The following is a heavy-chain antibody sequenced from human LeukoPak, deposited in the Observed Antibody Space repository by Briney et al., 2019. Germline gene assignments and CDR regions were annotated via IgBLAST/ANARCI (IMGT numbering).Heavy chain of an antibody. CDR2: IYYSGST. CDR3: ARDSSYSSSWYHYYYYYMDV. Sequence: SETLSLTCTVSGYSISSGYYWGWIRQPPGKGLEWIGSIYYSGSTYYNPSLKSRVTISVDTSKNQFSLKLSSVTAADTAVYYCARDSSYSSSWYHYYYYYMDVWGKGTTVTVSS. CDR1: GYSISSGYY. V-gene: IGHV4-38-2*02. D-gene: IGHD6-13*01. J-gene: IGHJ6*03.